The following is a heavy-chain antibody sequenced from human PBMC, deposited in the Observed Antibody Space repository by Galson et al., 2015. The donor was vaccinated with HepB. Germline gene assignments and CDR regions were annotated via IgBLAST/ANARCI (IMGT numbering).Heavy chain of an antibody. CDR2: INPNSGGT. Sequence: SVKVSCKASGYTFTGYYMHWVRQAPGQGLEWMGWINPNSGGTNYAQKFQGWVTMTRDTSISTAYMELSRLRSDDTAVYYCARGRRVAATPRSEFDPWGQGTLVTVSS. J-gene: IGHJ5*02. CDR3: ARGRRVAATPRSEFDP. CDR1: GYTFTGYY. V-gene: IGHV1-2*04. D-gene: IGHD2-15*01.